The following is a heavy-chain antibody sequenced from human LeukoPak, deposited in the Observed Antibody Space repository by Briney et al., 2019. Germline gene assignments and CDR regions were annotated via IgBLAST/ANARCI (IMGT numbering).Heavy chain of an antibody. J-gene: IGHJ4*02. Sequence: GGSLRLSCAASGLTFSSYAMSWVRQAPGKGLEWVSGISGSGGSTYYADSVKGRFTISRDNSKNTLCLQMSSLRAEGTAVYYCAKTGGGGNYLDYWGQGTLVTVSS. CDR3: AKTGGGGNYLDY. V-gene: IGHV3-23*01. D-gene: IGHD3-16*01. CDR1: GLTFSSYA. CDR2: ISGSGGST.